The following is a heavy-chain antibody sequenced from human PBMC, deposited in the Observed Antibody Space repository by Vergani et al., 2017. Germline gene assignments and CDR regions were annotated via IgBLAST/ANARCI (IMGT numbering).Heavy chain of an antibody. CDR1: GFTFSTYA. V-gene: IGHV3-23*01. J-gene: IGHJ6*03. CDR3: ARSSSFHYYMDV. CDR2: ISSDGGST. Sequence: EVQLLESGGGLVQPGGSLRLSCAASGFTFSTYAMTWVRQAPGKGLEWVSTISSDGGSTYYADSVKGRFTISRDNSKNTLYLQMNSLRAEDTAVYYCARSSSFHYYMDVWGKGTTVTVSS. D-gene: IGHD6-6*01.